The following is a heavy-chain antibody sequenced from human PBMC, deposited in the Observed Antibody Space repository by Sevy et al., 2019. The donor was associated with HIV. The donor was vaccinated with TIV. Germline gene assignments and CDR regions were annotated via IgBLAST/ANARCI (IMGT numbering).Heavy chain of an antibody. D-gene: IGHD6-13*01. CDR1: GFTFSSYW. J-gene: IGHJ4*02. CDR2: IKQDGSEK. Sequence: GGCLRLSCAASGFTFSSYWMSWVRQAPGKGLEWVANIKQDGSEKYYVDSVKGRFTISRDNAKNSLYLQMNSLRAEDTAVYYCARDIVVSTGRTAAADYWGQGTLVTVSS. V-gene: IGHV3-7*03. CDR3: ARDIVVSTGRTAAADY.